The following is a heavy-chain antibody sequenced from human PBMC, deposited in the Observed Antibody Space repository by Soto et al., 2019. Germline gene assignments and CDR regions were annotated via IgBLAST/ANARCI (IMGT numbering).Heavy chain of an antibody. CDR3: ARAGRIAARSATWFDP. CDR2: INHSGST. V-gene: IGHV4-34*01. D-gene: IGHD6-13*01. J-gene: IGHJ5*02. CDR1: GGSFSGYY. Sequence: SETLSLTCAVYGGSFSGYYWSWIRHPPGKGLEWIGEINHSGSTNYNPSLKSRVTISVDTSKNQFSLKLSSVTAADTAVYYCARAGRIAARSATWFDPWGQGTLVTVSS.